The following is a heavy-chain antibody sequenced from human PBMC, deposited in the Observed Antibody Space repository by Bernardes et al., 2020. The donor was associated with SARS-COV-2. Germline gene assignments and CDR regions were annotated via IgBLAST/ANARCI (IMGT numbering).Heavy chain of an antibody. Sequence: ASVKVSCKASGYTFSSSYMHWVRQPPCPGLEWMGIIYLTGGSTHYAQKFQGRVTMTRDTSTSTVYMELSRLRSEDTAVYYCARRAASSPSFDYWGQGTLVTVSS. D-gene: IGHD6-13*01. J-gene: IGHJ4*02. CDR3: ARRAASSPSFDY. V-gene: IGHV1-46*01. CDR1: GYTFSSSY. CDR2: IYLTGGST.